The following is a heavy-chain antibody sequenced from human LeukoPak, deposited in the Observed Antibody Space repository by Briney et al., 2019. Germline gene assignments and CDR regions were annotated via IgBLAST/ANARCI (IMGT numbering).Heavy chain of an antibody. J-gene: IGHJ4*02. Sequence: HWXXXXXXQGLEWXXIXNPSGGSTSYAQKFQGRVTMTRDTSTSTVYMELSSLRSEDTAVYYCARALAVAGTRTLDYWGQGTLVTVSS. D-gene: IGHD6-19*01. CDR2: XNPSGGST. V-gene: IGHV1-46*01. CDR3: ARALAVAGTRTLDY.